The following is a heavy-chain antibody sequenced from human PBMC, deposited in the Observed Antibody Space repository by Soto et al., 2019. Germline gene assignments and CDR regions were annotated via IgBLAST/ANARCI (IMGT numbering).Heavy chain of an antibody. CDR1: VYSFTSYY. CDR2: INPSGGST. CDR3: ARATSIAARGPNY. Sequence: TSVKVSCKASVYSFTSYYRHWVRQAPGQGLEWMGIINPSGGSTSYAQKFQGRVTMTRDTSTSTVYMELSSLRSEDTAVYYCARATSIAARGPNYWGQGTLVTVSS. V-gene: IGHV1-46*03. J-gene: IGHJ4*02. D-gene: IGHD6-6*01.